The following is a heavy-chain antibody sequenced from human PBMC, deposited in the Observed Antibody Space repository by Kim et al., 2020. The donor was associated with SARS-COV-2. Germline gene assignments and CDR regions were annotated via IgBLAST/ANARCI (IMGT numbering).Heavy chain of an antibody. CDR2: INPNSGGT. V-gene: IGHV1-2*02. J-gene: IGHJ5*02. CDR1: GYTFTGYY. D-gene: IGHD6-19*01. CDR3: ARNRNSGWYFVFWFDP. Sequence: ASVKVSCKASGYTFTGYYMHWVRQAPGQGLEWMGWINPNSGGTNYAQKFQGRVTMTRDTSISTAYMELSRLRSDDTAVYYCARNRNSGWYFVFWFDPWGQGTLVTVSS.